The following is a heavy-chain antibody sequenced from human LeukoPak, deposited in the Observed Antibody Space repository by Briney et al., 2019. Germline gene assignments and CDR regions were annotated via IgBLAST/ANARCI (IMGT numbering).Heavy chain of an antibody. D-gene: IGHD1-26*01. CDR1: GFTFSSYS. CDR3: ARGLGIVGATDDY. J-gene: IGHJ4*02. Sequence: GGSLRLSCAASGFTFSSYSMNWVRQAPGKGLEWVSYISSSSSTIYNADSVKGRFTISRDNAKNSLYLQMNSLRAEDTAVYYCARGLGIVGATDDYWGQGTLVTVSS. CDR2: ISSSSSTI. V-gene: IGHV3-48*04.